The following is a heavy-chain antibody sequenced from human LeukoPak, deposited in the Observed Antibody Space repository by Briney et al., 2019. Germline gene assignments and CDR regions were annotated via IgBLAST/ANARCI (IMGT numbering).Heavy chain of an antibody. CDR3: ARARSRELVFDY. D-gene: IGHD6-13*01. J-gene: IGHJ4*02. Sequence: SETLSLTCAVYGGSFSGYYWSWIRQPPGKGLEWIGEINHSGSTNYNPSLKSRVTISVDTSKNQFSLKLSSVTAADTAVYYCARARSRELVFDYWGQGTLVTVSS. CDR1: GGSFSGYY. CDR2: INHSGST. V-gene: IGHV4-34*01.